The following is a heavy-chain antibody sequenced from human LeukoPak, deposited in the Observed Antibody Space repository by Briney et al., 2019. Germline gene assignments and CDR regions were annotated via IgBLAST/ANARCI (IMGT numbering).Heavy chain of an antibody. Sequence: SETLSLTCAVYGGSFSGYYWSWIRQPPGNGLEWIGEINHSGSTNYNPSLKSRVAISVDTSKNQFSLKLSSVTAADTAVYYCARGGTIAAAGNIDYWGQGTLVTVSS. J-gene: IGHJ4*02. CDR2: INHSGST. V-gene: IGHV4-34*01. D-gene: IGHD6-13*01. CDR3: ARGGTIAAAGNIDY. CDR1: GGSFSGYY.